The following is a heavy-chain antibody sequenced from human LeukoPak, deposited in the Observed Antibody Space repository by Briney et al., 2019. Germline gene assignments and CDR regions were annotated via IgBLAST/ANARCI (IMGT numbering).Heavy chain of an antibody. Sequence: ASVKVSCKASGYTFTGYYMHWVRQAPGQGLEWMGWINPNSGGTNYAQKFQGRVTMTRDTSISTAYMELSRLRSDDTAVYCCARDVGCSSTSCYADYYYYYMDVWGKGTTVTISS. CDR1: GYTFTGYY. J-gene: IGHJ6*03. D-gene: IGHD2-2*01. CDR3: ARDVGCSSTSCYADYYYYYMDV. CDR2: INPNSGGT. V-gene: IGHV1-2*02.